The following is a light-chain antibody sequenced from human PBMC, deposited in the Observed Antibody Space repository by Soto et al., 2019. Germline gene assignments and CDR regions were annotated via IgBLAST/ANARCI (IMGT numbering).Light chain of an antibody. CDR2: EIN. Sequence: QSVLTQPPSASGSPGQSVTISCTGTSSDVGGYNYVSWYQQHPGKAPKLMISEINKWPSGVPDRFSGSKSGNTASLTVSGLQAEDEADYHCSSYAGSSTHVVFGGGTKLTVL. CDR1: SSDVGGYNY. V-gene: IGLV2-8*01. CDR3: SSYAGSSTHVV. J-gene: IGLJ2*01.